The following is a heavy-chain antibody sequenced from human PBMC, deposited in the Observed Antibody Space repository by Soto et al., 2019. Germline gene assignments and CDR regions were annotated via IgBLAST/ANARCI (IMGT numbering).Heavy chain of an antibody. D-gene: IGHD3-3*01. CDR1: GGTFSSYA. V-gene: IGHV1-69*13. CDR3: ASGRSIYDFWSGFWFDP. Sequence: SVKVSCKASGGTFSSYAISWVRQAPGQGLEWMGGIIPIFGTANYAQKFQGRVTITADESTSTAYMELSSLRSEDTAVYYCASGRSIYDFWSGFWFDPWGQGTLVTVSS. CDR2: IIPIFGTA. J-gene: IGHJ5*02.